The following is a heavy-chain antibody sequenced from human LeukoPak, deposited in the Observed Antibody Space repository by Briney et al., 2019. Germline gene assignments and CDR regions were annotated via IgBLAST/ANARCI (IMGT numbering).Heavy chain of an antibody. J-gene: IGHJ4*02. D-gene: IGHD6-19*01. V-gene: IGHV3-30-3*01. Sequence: GRSLRLSCAASGFTFSSYAMHWVRQAPGKGLEWVAVISYDGSNKYYADSVKGRFTISRDNSKNTLYLQMNSLRAEDTAVYYCARAGGGQYYFDYWGQGTLVTVSS. CDR3: ARAGGGQYYFDY. CDR1: GFTFSSYA. CDR2: ISYDGSNK.